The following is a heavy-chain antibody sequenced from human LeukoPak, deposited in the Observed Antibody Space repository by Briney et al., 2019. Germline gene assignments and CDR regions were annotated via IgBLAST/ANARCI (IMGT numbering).Heavy chain of an antibody. CDR3: AKDQTYSSSWYGYYYGMDV. CDR1: GFTFSSSA. Sequence: GGSLRLSCAASGFTFSSSAMSWVRHSPGKGLEWVSGISGSGGTTYYADSVKGRFTISRDNSKNTLYLQMNSLRAEDTAVYYCAKDQTYSSSWYGYYYGMDVWGQGTTVTVSS. V-gene: IGHV3-23*01. CDR2: ISGSGGTT. D-gene: IGHD6-13*01. J-gene: IGHJ6*02.